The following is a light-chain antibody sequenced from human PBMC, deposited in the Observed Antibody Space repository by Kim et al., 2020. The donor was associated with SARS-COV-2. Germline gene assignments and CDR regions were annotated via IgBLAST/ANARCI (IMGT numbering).Light chain of an antibody. V-gene: IGLV3-1*01. CDR2: EDT. Sequence: SVPPGQTASFSCSGDKLGDKYVCWYQQKPGQSPVLLIYEDTKRPSGIPVRFSGSYSGNTATLTISGTQAMDEADYYCQAWDSNTWVFGGGTQLTVL. CDR3: QAWDSNTWV. CDR1: KLGDKY. J-gene: IGLJ3*02.